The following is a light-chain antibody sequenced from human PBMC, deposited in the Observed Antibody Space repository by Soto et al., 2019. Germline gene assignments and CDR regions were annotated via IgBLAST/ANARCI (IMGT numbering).Light chain of an antibody. V-gene: IGLV2-14*01. CDR2: EVN. CDR1: NFDIGRYNY. CDR3: SSYTSASALGI. Sequence: QSVLTQPASVSGSPGQTITISCDGTNFDIGRYNYVSWYRQHPGEAPKLIIFEVNNRPSGISNRFSGSKSGTTASLTISGLQVEDEAHYFCSSYTSASALGIFGGGSQLTVL. J-gene: IGLJ2*01.